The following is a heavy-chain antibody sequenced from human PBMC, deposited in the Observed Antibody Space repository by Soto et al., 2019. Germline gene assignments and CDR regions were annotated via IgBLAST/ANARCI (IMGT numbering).Heavy chain of an antibody. Sequence: PGGSLRLSCAASGFTFSSYGMHWVRQAPGKGLEWVAVISYDGSNKYYADSVKGRFTISRDNSKNTLYLQMNSLRAEDTAVYYCAKDRGAHDYGEFDYWGQGTLVTVSS. CDR2: ISYDGSNK. J-gene: IGHJ4*02. D-gene: IGHD4-17*01. CDR3: AKDRGAHDYGEFDY. V-gene: IGHV3-30*18. CDR1: GFTFSSYG.